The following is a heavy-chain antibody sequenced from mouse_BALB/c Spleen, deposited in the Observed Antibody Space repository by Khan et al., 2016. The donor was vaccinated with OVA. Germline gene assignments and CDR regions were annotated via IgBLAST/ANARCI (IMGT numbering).Heavy chain of an antibody. J-gene: IGHJ3*01. V-gene: IGHV5-6*01. CDR3: ASHLTGSFAY. D-gene: IGHD4-1*01. CDR1: GFTFSNYG. CDR2: ISSASTYT. Sequence: EVELVESGGDLVKPGGSLKLSCAASGFTFSNYGMSWVRQTPDKRLEWVATISSASTYTFYPDSVKGRLTISRANAKNTLYLQMSSLKSEDTAMYYCASHLTGSFAYWGQGTLVTVSA.